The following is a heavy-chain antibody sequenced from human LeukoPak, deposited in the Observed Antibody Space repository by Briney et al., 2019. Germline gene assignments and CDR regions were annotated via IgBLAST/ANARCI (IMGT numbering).Heavy chain of an antibody. D-gene: IGHD6-19*01. CDR3: AREGGAVAGTRVY. CDR1: GFSFSSYS. CDR2: ISSSSSSI. Sequence: GGSLRLSCAASGFSFSSYSMIWVRQAPGKGLEWVSYISSSSSSIYYADSVRGRFTISRDNAKNPLYLQMNSLRDEDTAVYYCAREGGAVAGTRVYWGQGTLVTVSS. V-gene: IGHV3-48*02. J-gene: IGHJ4*02.